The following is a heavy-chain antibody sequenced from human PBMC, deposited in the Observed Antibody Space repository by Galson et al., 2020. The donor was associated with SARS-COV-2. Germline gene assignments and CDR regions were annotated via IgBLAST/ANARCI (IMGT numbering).Heavy chain of an antibody. CDR3: ARIQGYCSSTSCYGWFDP. D-gene: IGHD2-2*01. Sequence: SGPTLVKPTQTLTLTCTFSGFSLSTSGMRVSWIRQPPGKALEWLARIDWDDDKFYSTSLKTRLTISKDTSKNQVVLTMTNMDPVDTATYYCARIQGYCSSTSCYGWFDPWGQGTLVTVSS. J-gene: IGHJ5*02. CDR2: IDWDDDK. CDR1: GFSLSTSGMR. V-gene: IGHV2-70*04.